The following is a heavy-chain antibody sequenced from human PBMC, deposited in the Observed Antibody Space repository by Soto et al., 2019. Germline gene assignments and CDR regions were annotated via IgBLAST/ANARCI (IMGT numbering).Heavy chain of an antibody. J-gene: IGHJ4*02. CDR1: GGTFSSYA. CDR2: IIPIIGTA. CDR3: ARDGIAAAGIDY. Sequence: GASVKVSCKASGGTFSSYAISWVRQAPGQGLEWMGGIIPIIGTANYAQKFQGRVTITADESTSTAYMELSSLRPEDTAVYYCARDGIAAAGIDYWGQGTLVTVSS. D-gene: IGHD6-13*01. V-gene: IGHV1-69*13.